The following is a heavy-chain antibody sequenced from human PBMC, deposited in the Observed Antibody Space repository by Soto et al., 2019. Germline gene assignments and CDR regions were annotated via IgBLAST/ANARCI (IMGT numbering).Heavy chain of an antibody. D-gene: IGHD3-3*01. CDR2: IIPIFGTA. CDR3: ARGGIWSGYYSFGWFDP. V-gene: IGHV1-69*13. J-gene: IGHJ5*02. Sequence: ASVKVSCKASGGTFSSYAISWVRQAPGQGLEWMGGIIPIFGTANYAQKFQGRVTITADESTSTAYMELSSLRSEDTAVYYCARGGIWSGYYSFGWFDPWGQGTLVTVSS. CDR1: GGTFSSYA.